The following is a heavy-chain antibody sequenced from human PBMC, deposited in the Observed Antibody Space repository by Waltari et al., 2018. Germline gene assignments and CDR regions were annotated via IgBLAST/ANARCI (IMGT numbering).Heavy chain of an antibody. J-gene: IGHJ4*02. Sequence: EVQLVESGGGLIQPGGSLSLSCVASGVTVCNNYMTWLRQAPGKGLELVSLIYSGGTTYYADSVRGRFTISRDGSKNTVYLQMNSLRAEDTAVYFCARNQVETALGYWGQGTLVTVSS. D-gene: IGHD2-21*02. CDR1: GVTVCNNY. V-gene: IGHV3-53*01. CDR3: ARNQVETALGY. CDR2: IYSGGTT.